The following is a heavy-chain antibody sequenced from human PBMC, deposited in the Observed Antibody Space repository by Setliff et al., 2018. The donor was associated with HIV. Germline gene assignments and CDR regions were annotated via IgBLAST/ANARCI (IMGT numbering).Heavy chain of an antibody. Sequence: SETLSLTCAVYGGSFSSYYWIWIRQPPGKGLEWIGEINHSGSTAYNPSLKSRVTISVDTSKNQFSLKLNSVTAADTAVYYCAKVRDGSSPGFHHWGQGTLVTVSS. CDR1: GGSFSSYY. CDR3: AKVRDGSSPGFHH. CDR2: INHSGST. J-gene: IGHJ1*01. V-gene: IGHV4-34*01. D-gene: IGHD6-13*01.